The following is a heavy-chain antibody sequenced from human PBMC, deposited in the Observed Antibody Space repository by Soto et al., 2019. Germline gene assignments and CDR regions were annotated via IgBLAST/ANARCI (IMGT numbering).Heavy chain of an antibody. V-gene: IGHV4-31*03. Sequence: SETLSLTCTVSGGSISSGNSYWSWIRQHPGKGLEWIGYIYYSGSTYYNPSLKSRVTISVDTSKNQFSLKLSSVTAADTAVYYCARTSYDSSGTAADPWGQGTLVTVSS. CDR2: IYYSGST. J-gene: IGHJ5*02. CDR1: GGSISSGNSY. D-gene: IGHD3-22*01. CDR3: ARTSYDSSGTAADP.